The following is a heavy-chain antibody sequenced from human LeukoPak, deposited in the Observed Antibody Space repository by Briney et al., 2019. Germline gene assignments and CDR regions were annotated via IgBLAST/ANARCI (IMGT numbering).Heavy chain of an antibody. CDR1: GGSISSGGYC. D-gene: IGHD3-16*02. J-gene: IGHJ4*02. CDR3: ARRDYVWGSYRPFDY. Sequence: SQTLSLTWTVLGGSISSGGYCWGWIREPPGKGLGWIGYIYHSGSTYYNPSLKSRVTISVDRSKNQFSLKLSSVTAADTAVYYCARRDYVWGSYRPFDYWGQETLVTVSS. CDR2: IYHSGST. V-gene: IGHV4-30-2*01.